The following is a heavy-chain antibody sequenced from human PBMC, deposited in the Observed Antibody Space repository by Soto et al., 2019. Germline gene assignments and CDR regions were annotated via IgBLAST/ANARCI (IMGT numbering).Heavy chain of an antibody. D-gene: IGHD3-9*01. Sequence: EVQLVESGGGLVKPGGSLRLSCAASGFTFSSYSMNWVRQAPGKGLEWVSSISSNSSCIYYEDSVKARFTISRDKAKNSLYLQMNSLGAEDTAVYYCARVELRYFDWLLSAFDYWGQGTLVSVCS. J-gene: IGHJ4*02. CDR3: ARVELRYFDWLLSAFDY. CDR1: GFTFSSYS. CDR2: ISSNSSCI. V-gene: IGHV3-21*01.